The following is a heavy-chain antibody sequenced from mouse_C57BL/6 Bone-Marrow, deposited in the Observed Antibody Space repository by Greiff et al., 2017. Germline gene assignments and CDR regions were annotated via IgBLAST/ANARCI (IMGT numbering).Heavy chain of an antibody. V-gene: IGHV5-17*01. CDR2: ISSGSSTI. CDR1: GFTFSDYG. CDR3: ARRADGYYGDYAMDY. J-gene: IGHJ4*01. D-gene: IGHD2-3*01. Sequence: EVKLVESGGGLVKPGGSLKLSCAASGFTFSDYGMHWVRQAPEKGLEWVAYISSGSSTIYYADTVKGRFTISRDNAKNTLFLQMTSLRSEDTAMYYCARRADGYYGDYAMDYWGQGTSVTVSS.